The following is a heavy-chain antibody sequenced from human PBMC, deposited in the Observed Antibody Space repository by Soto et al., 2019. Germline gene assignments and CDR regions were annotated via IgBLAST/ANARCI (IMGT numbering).Heavy chain of an antibody. J-gene: IGHJ5*02. CDR2: ISGSGGST. D-gene: IGHD6-13*01. V-gene: IGHV3-23*01. CDR1: VFTFSSYA. CDR3: AKDKFKSSSFRFDP. Sequence: GCSLRLSCAASVFTFSSYAMSWVRQAPGKGLEWVSAISGSGGSTYYADSVKGRFTISRDNSKNTLYLQMNSLRAEDTAVYYCAKDKFKSSSFRFDPWGQGTLVTVSS.